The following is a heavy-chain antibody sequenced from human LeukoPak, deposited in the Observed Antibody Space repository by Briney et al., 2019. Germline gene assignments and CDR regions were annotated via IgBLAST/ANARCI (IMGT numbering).Heavy chain of an antibody. Sequence: ASVKVSCKASGYTFTAQYMHWVRQAPGQGLEWMGWINPNNGDTKYAQSFLGRVTMTRDTSISTAYMELSRLRSDDTAVYYCARGVLLWFGELNYFDYWGQGTLVTVSS. CDR2: INPNNGDT. V-gene: IGHV1-2*02. J-gene: IGHJ4*02. D-gene: IGHD3-10*01. CDR3: ARGVLLWFGELNYFDY. CDR1: GYTFTAQY.